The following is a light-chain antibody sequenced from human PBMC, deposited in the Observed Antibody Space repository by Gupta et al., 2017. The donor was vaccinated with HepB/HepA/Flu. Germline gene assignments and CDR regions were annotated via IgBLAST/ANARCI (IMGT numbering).Light chain of an antibody. CDR3: QQYYSTLIT. CDR1: QSVLYSSNNKNY. J-gene: IGKJ5*01. V-gene: IGKV4-1*01. Sequence: DIVMTQSPDSLAVSLGERATINCKSSQSVLYSSNNKNYLAWYQQKPGQPPMLLIYWASTRESGVPDRFSGSGSGTDFTLTISSLQAEDVAVYYCQQYYSTLITFGQGTRLEIK. CDR2: WAS.